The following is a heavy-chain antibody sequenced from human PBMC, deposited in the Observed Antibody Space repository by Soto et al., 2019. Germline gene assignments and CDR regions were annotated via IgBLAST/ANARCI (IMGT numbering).Heavy chain of an antibody. CDR2: IYRSGTT. CDR3: ARDSRYCTDSGCSIMRDAFDV. J-gene: IGHJ3*01. CDR1: HFSVTNNKY. V-gene: IGHV4-4*02. Sequence: QVLLQESGPGLVKPSGTLSLTCTVSHFSVTNNKYWSWVRQSPWKPLEWIGEIYRSGTTYYNPSLSSRVSMSMDKSKNQISLILTSVTAADTAVYYCARDSRYCTDSGCSIMRDAFDVWGQGTLVTVSS. D-gene: IGHD2-15*01.